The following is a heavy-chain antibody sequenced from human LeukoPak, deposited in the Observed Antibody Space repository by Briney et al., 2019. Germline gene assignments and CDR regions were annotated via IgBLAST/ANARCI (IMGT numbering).Heavy chain of an antibody. CDR2: ISSSSSYI. D-gene: IGHD3-10*01. J-gene: IGHJ6*02. Sequence: GGSLRLPCAASGFTFSSYSMNWVRQAPGKGLEWVSSISSSSSYIYYADSVKGRFTISRDNAKNSLYLQMNSLRAEDTAVYYCARDGWYYYGSGSYYLTYYYYGMDVWGQGTTVTVSS. V-gene: IGHV3-21*01. CDR3: ARDGWYYYGSGSYYLTYYYYGMDV. CDR1: GFTFSSYS.